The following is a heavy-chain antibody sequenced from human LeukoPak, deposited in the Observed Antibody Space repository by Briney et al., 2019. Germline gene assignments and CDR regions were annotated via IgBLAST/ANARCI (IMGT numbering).Heavy chain of an antibody. CDR2: ISYDGSNK. CDR1: GFTFSSYA. Sequence: GRSLRLSCAASGFTFSSYAMHWVRQAPGKGLEWVAVISYDGSNKYYADSVKGRFTISGDNSKNTLYLQMNSLRAEDTAVYYCAGDSMAAAGTFRENWFDPWGQGTLVTVSS. V-gene: IGHV3-30*04. D-gene: IGHD6-13*01. CDR3: AGDSMAAAGTFRENWFDP. J-gene: IGHJ5*02.